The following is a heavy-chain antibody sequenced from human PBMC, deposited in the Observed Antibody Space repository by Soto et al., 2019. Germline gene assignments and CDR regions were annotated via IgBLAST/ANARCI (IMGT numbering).Heavy chain of an antibody. CDR2: ISSDVSDK. Sequence: QVQVVESGGGVVQPGRSLRLSCAASGFTFSNFGMHWVRQAPGKGLEWVAAISSDVSDKYYLDSVKGRFIISRDNSKNTLFLQMNSLRVEDTAVYYCVRGSDVARQELDYWGQGTLVTVSS. CDR1: GFTFSNFG. J-gene: IGHJ4*02. D-gene: IGHD2-15*01. CDR3: VRGSDVARQELDY. V-gene: IGHV3-30*03.